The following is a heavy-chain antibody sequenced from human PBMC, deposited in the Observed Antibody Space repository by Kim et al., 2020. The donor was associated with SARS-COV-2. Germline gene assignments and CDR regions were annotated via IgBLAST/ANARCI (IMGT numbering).Heavy chain of an antibody. CDR1: GFTFSSYS. CDR2: ISSSSSYI. CDR3: ARVHMEGYCRT. Sequence: GGSLRLSCAASGFTFSSYSMNWVRQAPGKGLEWVSSISSSSSYIYYADSVKGRFTISRDNAKNSLYLQMNSLRAEDTAVYYCARVHMEGYCRTWGQGTLVTVSS. V-gene: IGHV3-21*01. D-gene: IGHD2-15*01. J-gene: IGHJ5*02.